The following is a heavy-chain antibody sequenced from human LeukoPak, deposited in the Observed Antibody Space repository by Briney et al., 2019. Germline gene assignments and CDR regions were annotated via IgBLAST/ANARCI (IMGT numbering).Heavy chain of an antibody. Sequence: GGSLRLSCAASGFTFSSYAMSWVRQAPGKGLEWVSAISGSGGSTYYADSVKGRFTISRDNSKNTLYLQMNNLRAEDTAVYYCAKAEGQDIVVVPAAYYYYGMDVWGQGTTVTVSS. V-gene: IGHV3-23*01. CDR2: ISGSGGST. CDR1: GFTFSSYA. D-gene: IGHD2-2*01. J-gene: IGHJ6*02. CDR3: AKAEGQDIVVVPAAYYYYGMDV.